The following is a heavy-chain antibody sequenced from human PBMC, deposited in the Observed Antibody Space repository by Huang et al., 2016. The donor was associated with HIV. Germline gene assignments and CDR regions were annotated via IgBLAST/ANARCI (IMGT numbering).Heavy chain of an antibody. D-gene: IGHD4-17*01. CDR1: GYTFISYG. Sequence: QVQLVQSGAEVKKPGASVKVSRRASGYTFISYGITWVRQAPGQGLEWMGWISPYYGYTNYAQQFQGRVNMTTDTSTNTVYMEVRSLRSDDTAVYYCARDLGTTVVPDGMDVWGQGTTVTVSS. J-gene: IGHJ6*02. CDR2: ISPYYGYT. V-gene: IGHV1-18*04. CDR3: ARDLGTTVVPDGMDV.